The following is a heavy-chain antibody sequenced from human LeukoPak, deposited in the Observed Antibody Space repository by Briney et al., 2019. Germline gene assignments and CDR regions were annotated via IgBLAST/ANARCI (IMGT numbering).Heavy chain of an antibody. Sequence: GGTLRLSCAASGFTFSSYWMHWVRQAPGKGLVWVSRIISDGSITTYADSVKGRFTISRDNAKNTLYLQMNSLRAEDTAVYYCARVVYYYDSSGYPGAFDIWGQGTMVTVSS. J-gene: IGHJ3*02. D-gene: IGHD3-22*01. CDR3: ARVVYYYDSSGYPGAFDI. CDR2: IISDGSIT. V-gene: IGHV3-74*01. CDR1: GFTFSSYW.